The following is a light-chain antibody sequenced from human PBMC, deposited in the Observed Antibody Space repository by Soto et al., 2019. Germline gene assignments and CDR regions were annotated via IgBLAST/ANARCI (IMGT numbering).Light chain of an antibody. J-gene: IGLJ1*01. CDR1: SSVVGSYNL. CDR3: CSYTGSSTYV. Sequence: QSVLTQPASVSGSPGQSITISCTGTSSVVGSYNLVSWYQQHPGKAPKLMIYEASKRPSGVSARFSGSKSGNTASLTISGLQAEDEADYYCCSYTGSSTYVFGTGTKVTVL. CDR2: EAS. V-gene: IGLV2-23*01.